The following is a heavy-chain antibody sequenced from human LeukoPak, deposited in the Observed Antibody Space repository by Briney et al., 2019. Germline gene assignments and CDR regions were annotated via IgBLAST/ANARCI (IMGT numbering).Heavy chain of an antibody. CDR1: GFTFSSYA. CDR2: ISVSGGTT. V-gene: IGHV3-23*01. CDR3: AKDCSGSGSFYDY. J-gene: IGHJ4*02. Sequence: GGSLRLSCAVSGFTFSSYAMNWVRHAPGKGLEWVSSISVSGGTTYYADSVKGRFTISRDNSKNTLYLQMNSLRAEDTAIYYCAKDCSGSGSFYDYWGQGTLVTVSS. D-gene: IGHD1-26*01.